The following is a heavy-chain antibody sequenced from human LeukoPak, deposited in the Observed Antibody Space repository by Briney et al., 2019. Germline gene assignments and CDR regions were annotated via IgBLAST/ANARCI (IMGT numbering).Heavy chain of an antibody. CDR3: ARGPKYAYCSSTSCYSAFDI. V-gene: IGHV4-34*01. J-gene: IGHJ3*02. D-gene: IGHD2-2*02. Sequence: PSETLSLTCAVYGGSFSGYYWSWIRQPPGKGLEWIGEINHSGSTNYNPSLKSRVTISVDTSKNQFSLKLSSVTAADTAVYYCARGPKYAYCSSTSCYSAFDIWGLGTIVTVSS. CDR1: GGSFSGYY. CDR2: INHSGST.